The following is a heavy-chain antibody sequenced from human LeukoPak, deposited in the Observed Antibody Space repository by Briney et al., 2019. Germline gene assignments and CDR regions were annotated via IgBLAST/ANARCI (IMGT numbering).Heavy chain of an antibody. Sequence: ASVKVSCKASGGTFSSYAISWVRQAPGQGLEWMGGIIPIFGTANYAQKFQGRVTITTDESTSTAYMELSSLRSEDTAVYYCARGLGYIGDTDYGDSTDYWGQGTLVTVSS. D-gene: IGHD4-17*01. CDR3: ARGLGYIGDTDYGDSTDY. V-gene: IGHV1-69*05. CDR1: GGTFSSYA. J-gene: IGHJ4*02. CDR2: IIPIFGTA.